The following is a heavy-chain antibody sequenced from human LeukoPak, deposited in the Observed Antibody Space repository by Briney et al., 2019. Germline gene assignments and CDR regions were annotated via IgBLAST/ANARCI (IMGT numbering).Heavy chain of an antibody. CDR3: ARNFGVVIHNPFDY. J-gene: IGHJ4*02. CDR2: IYYSGST. V-gene: IGHV4-39*07. CDR1: GGSISSGSYY. Sequence: SETLSLTCTVSGGSISSGSYYWGWIRQPPGKGLEWIGSIYYSGSTYYNPSLKSRVTISVDTSKNQFSLKLSSVTAADTAVYYCARNFGVVIHNPFDYWGQGTLVTVSS. D-gene: IGHD3-3*01.